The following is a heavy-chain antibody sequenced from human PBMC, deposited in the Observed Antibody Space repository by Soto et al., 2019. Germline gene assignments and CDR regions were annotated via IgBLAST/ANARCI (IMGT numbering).Heavy chain of an antibody. Sequence: PGGSLRLSCAASGFIFRTYSMNWVRQAPGKGLEWISSISGSSIYLYYADSVKGRVTISRDNSKSMVFLQMRSLRPDDMAVYYCATEALSLIPVVVPTFGYWGQGMLVTSPQ. CDR3: ATEALSLIPVVVPTFGY. D-gene: IGHD2-21*01. CDR1: GFIFRTYS. CDR2: ISGSSIYL. V-gene: IGHV3-21*01. J-gene: IGHJ1*01.